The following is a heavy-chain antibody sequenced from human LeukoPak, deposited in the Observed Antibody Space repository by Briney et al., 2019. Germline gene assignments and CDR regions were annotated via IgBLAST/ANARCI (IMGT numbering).Heavy chain of an antibody. D-gene: IGHD6-19*01. Sequence: SETLSLTCTVSGGSISGDHWNWIRQPPGKGLEWIGNIYYSGNTNYNPSLKSRVTISVDTSKNQFSLKLSSVTAADTAVYYCARRQWLGFNMALDIWGQGTMVTVSS. V-gene: IGHV4-59*08. CDR1: GGSISGDH. J-gene: IGHJ3*02. CDR2: IYYSGNT. CDR3: ARRQWLGFNMALDI.